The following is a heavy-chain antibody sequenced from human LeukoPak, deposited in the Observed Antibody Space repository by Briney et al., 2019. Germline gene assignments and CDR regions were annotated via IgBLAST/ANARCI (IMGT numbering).Heavy chain of an antibody. D-gene: IGHD5-24*01. V-gene: IGHV4-59*01. Sequence: SETLSLTCTVSGGSITDYYWIWIRQPPGKGLEYIGYIYYNGATNYNPSLKSRVTIPVDTSKSQFSLNLRSVTAADTATYYCASTVGWLQFGLAIYHWGQGTLVTVSS. CDR2: IYYNGAT. J-gene: IGHJ5*02. CDR1: GGSITDYY. CDR3: ASTVGWLQFGLAIYH.